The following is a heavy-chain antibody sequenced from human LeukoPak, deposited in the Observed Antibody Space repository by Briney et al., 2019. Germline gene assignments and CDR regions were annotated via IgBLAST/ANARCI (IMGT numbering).Heavy chain of an antibody. V-gene: IGHV3-23*01. D-gene: IGHD5-12*01. CDR2: ISGTGVRT. J-gene: IGHJ4*02. CDR1: GFTFSRYA. Sequence: AGGSLRLSCAASGFTFSRYAMSWVRQAPGKGLEWVSSISGTGVRTDYTDSVKGRFTISRDNSKNTLYLQMNSLRAEDTAVYYCARDPGHPDGYNFDYWGQGTLVTVSS. CDR3: ARDPGHPDGYNFDY.